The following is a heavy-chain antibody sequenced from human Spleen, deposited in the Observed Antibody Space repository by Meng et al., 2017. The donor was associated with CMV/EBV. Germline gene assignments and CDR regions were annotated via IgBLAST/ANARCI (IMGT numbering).Heavy chain of an antibody. D-gene: IGHD2-2*01. Sequence: GESLKISCAASGFTFSDHYMDWVRQAPGKGLEWVGRTRNKANSYTTGYAASVKGRFTISRDDSKNSLHLQMNSLKTEDTAVYYCAAKYCSSTSCYEWRYWGQGTLVTVSS. CDR2: TRNKANSYTT. J-gene: IGHJ4*02. CDR3: AAKYCSSTSCYEWRY. V-gene: IGHV3-72*01. CDR1: GFTFSDHY.